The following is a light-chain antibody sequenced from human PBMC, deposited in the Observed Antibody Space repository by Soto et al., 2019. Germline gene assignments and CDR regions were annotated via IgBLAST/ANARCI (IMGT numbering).Light chain of an antibody. V-gene: IGLV1-40*01. J-gene: IGLJ2*01. CDR3: SSYVTSNVGD. CDR1: TSNIGAGYD. CDR2: GNS. Sequence: QSVLTQSPSVSGAPGHRVTISCTGSTSNIGAGYDVYWYQQLPRTAPKLLMYGNSNRPSGVPERFSGSKSGTSASLAITGLQAEDEAIYYCSSYVTSNVGDFGGGTKLTVL.